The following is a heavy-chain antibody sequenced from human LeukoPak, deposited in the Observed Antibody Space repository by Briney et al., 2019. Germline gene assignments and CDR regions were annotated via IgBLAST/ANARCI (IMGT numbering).Heavy chain of an antibody. CDR2: INPNTGGT. V-gene: IGHV1-2*06. CDR3: ARVGDGLNDAFDI. Sequence: ASVKVSCKASGYTFTGYYMNWVRQATGQGLEWLGRINPNTGGTNCSQNCQGRVTMTRDTSINTAYMELSRLRSDDTAVFYCARVGDGLNDAFDIWGQGTMVTVSS. D-gene: IGHD5-24*01. CDR1: GYTFTGYY. J-gene: IGHJ3*02.